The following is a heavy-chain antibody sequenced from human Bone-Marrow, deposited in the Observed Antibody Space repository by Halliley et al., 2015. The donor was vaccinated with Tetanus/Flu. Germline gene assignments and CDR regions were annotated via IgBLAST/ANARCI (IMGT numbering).Heavy chain of an antibody. J-gene: IGHJ4*02. V-gene: IGHV4-61*01. CDR3: ARGDYSLYYFDN. CDR1: GGSVRSISTFY. D-gene: IGHD4-4*01. CDR2: VYGSGST. Sequence: SGGSVRSISTFYWSWIRQAPGKGLEWIGHVYGSGSTSYNPSLQSRVTISVDSPKNHFSLKLNSVTAADTAVYYCARGDYSLYYFDNWGQGALITFSS.